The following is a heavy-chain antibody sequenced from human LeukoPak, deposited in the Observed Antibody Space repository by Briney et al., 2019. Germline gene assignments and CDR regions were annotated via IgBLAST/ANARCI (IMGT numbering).Heavy chain of an antibody. CDR1: GYTFTGYY. CDR3: ARDAYYGSGSYPY. Sequence: ASVKVSCKASGYTFTGYYMHWVRQAPGQGLEWMGWINPDSGGTNYAQKFQGRVTMTRDTSISTAYMELSRLRSDDTAVYYCARDAYYGSGSYPYWGQGTLVTVSS. J-gene: IGHJ4*02. V-gene: IGHV1-2*02. CDR2: INPDSGGT. D-gene: IGHD3-10*01.